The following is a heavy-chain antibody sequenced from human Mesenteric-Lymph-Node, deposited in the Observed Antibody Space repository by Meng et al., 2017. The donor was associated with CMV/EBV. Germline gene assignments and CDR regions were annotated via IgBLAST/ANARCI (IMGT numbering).Heavy chain of an antibody. V-gene: IGHV3-23*01. D-gene: IGHD6-19*01. CDR1: GFTFSSYW. Sequence: GGSLRLSCAASGFTFSSYWMHWVRQAPGKGLEWVSAITSSGGSTYSADSVKGRFTISRDNSKNTLYLQMNSLRAEDTAVYYCAKDSSGWYALYYFDYWGQGTLVTVSS. J-gene: IGHJ4*02. CDR2: ITSSGGST. CDR3: AKDSSGWYALYYFDY.